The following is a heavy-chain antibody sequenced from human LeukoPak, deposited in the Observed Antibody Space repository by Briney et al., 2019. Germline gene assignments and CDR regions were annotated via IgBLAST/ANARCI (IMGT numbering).Heavy chain of an antibody. D-gene: IGHD3-22*01. CDR1: GGSISSYY. CDR3: ARVGPDYYDSSGYYHFDY. CDR2: IYYSGST. V-gene: IGHV4-59*01. Sequence: ASETLSLTCTVSGGSISSYYWSWIRQPPGKGLEWIGYIYYSGSTNYNPSLKSRVTISVDTSKNQFSLKLSSVTTADTAVYYCARVGPDYYDSSGYYHFDYWGQGTLVTVSS. J-gene: IGHJ4*02.